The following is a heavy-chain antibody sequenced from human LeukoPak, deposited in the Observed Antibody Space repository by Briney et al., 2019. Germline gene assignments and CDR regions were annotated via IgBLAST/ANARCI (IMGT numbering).Heavy chain of an antibody. D-gene: IGHD3-3*01. CDR1: GFTFSSYS. CDR3: ARDQYDFWSEDYFDY. CDR2: ISSSRSTI. J-gene: IGHJ4*02. V-gene: IGHV3-48*01. Sequence: GGSLRLSCAASGFTFSSYSMNWVRQAPGKGLEWVSYISSSRSTIYYADSVKGRFTISRDNAKNSLYLQMNSLRAEDTAVYYCARDQYDFWSEDYFDYWGQGTLVTVSS.